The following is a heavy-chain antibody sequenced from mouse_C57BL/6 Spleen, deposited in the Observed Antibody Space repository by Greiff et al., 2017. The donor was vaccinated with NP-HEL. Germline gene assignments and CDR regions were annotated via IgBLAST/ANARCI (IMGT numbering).Heavy chain of an antibody. CDR2: IDPSDSYT. CDR3: ARSPTYGNPHYYAMDY. J-gene: IGHJ4*01. D-gene: IGHD2-1*01. CDR1: GYTFTSYW. Sequence: QVQLQQPGAELVRPGTSVKLSCKASGYTFTSYWMHWVKQRPGQGLEWIGVIDPSDSYTNYNQKFKGKATLTVDTSSSTAYMQLSSLTSEDSAVYYCARSPTYGNPHYYAMDYWGQGTSVTVSS. V-gene: IGHV1-59*01.